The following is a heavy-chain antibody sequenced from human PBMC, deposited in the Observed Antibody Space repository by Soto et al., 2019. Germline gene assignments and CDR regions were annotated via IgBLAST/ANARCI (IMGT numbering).Heavy chain of an antibody. CDR1: GGTFSSYA. V-gene: IGHV1-69*13. Sequence: SVKVSCKASGGTFSSYAISWVRQAPGQGLEWMGGIIPIFGTANYAQKFQGRVTITADESTSTAYMELSSLRSEDTAVYYCARAPPEMATIGALDYWGQGTLVTVSS. CDR3: ARAPPEMATIGALDY. D-gene: IGHD5-12*01. CDR2: IIPIFGTA. J-gene: IGHJ4*02.